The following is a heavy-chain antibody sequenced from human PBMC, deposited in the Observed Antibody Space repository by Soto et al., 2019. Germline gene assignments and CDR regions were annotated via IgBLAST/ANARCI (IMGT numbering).Heavy chain of an antibody. Sequence: SETLSLTCTVSGGSISSSSYYWGWIRQPPGKGLEWIGSIYYSGSTYYNPSLKSRVTISVDTSKNQFSLKLSSVTAADTAVYYCARPRYISSVVGSFDPWGQGTLVTVSS. CDR1: GGSISSSSYY. J-gene: IGHJ5*02. CDR2: IYYSGST. CDR3: ARPRYISSVVGSFDP. D-gene: IGHD3-10*01. V-gene: IGHV4-39*01.